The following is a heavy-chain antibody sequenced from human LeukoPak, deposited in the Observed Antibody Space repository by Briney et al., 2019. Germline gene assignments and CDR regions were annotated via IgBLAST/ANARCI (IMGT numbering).Heavy chain of an antibody. Sequence: ASVKVSCKASGYTFTSYDINWVRQATGQGLEWMGWMNPNSGNTGYAQKFQGRVTITRNTSISTAYMELSSLRSEDTAVYYCARARIPRLRIRDYYYYMDVWGKGTTVTVSS. CDR2: MNPNSGNT. J-gene: IGHJ6*03. CDR1: GYTFTSYD. CDR3: ARARIPRLRIRDYYYYMDV. V-gene: IGHV1-8*03.